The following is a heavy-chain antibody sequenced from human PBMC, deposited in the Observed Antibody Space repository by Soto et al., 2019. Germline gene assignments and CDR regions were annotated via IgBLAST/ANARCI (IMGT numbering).Heavy chain of an antibody. Sequence: QVQLQESGPGLVNPSETLSLTCRFSGGSMSRYYWSWIRQPPGKGLEWIGNIHQSGRTNYNASLKSLVTISIDPSKSDLSLHLTSVTAADAAVYYCARDVRPTGLAYFDLWCRGTLVTVSS. CDR1: GGSMSRYY. D-gene: IGHD1-1*01. CDR2: IHQSGRT. J-gene: IGHJ2*01. CDR3: ARDVRPTGLAYFDL. V-gene: IGHV4-59*01.